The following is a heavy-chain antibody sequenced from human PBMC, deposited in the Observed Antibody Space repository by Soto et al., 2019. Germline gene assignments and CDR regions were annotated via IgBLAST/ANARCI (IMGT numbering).Heavy chain of an antibody. V-gene: IGHV3-23*01. CDR2: ISGSGGST. D-gene: IGHD6-13*01. CDR1: GFTFSSYA. J-gene: IGHJ6*02. CDR3: AKYPDQRKIAAAGQGDYYYYYGMDV. Sequence: GGSLRLSCAASGFTFSSYAMSWVRQAPGKGLEWVSAISGSGGSTYYADSVKGRFTISRDNSKNTLYLQMNSLRAEDTAVYYCAKYPDQRKIAAAGQGDYYYYYGMDVWGQGTTVTVSS.